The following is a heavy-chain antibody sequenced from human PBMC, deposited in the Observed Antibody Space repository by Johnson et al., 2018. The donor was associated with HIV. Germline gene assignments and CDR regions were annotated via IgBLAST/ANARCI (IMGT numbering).Heavy chain of an antibody. CDR3: ALYPPDAFDI. CDR1: GFTFSRFA. CDR2: ISYDGSNK. Sequence: QVQLVESGGGVVQPGRSLRLSCVASGFTFSRFAMHWVRQAPGKGLEWVAVISYDGSNKYYADSVKGRFTISRDNSKNTLYLQMNSLRAEDTAVYYCALYPPDAFDIWGQGTMVTVSS. V-gene: IGHV3-30*03. J-gene: IGHJ3*02. D-gene: IGHD5/OR15-5a*01.